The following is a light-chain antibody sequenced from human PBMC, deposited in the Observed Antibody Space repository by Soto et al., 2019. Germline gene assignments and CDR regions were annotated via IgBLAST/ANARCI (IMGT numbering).Light chain of an antibody. Sequence: ELTQPPSVSVAPGQTARVTFLGDKSGSKSVHWYQQRPGQAPVLVVYDDADRPSGIPERFSGSNSGNTATLTITRVEAGDEADYYCHVWDNSDLSLFGGGTK. V-gene: IGLV3-21*02. CDR2: DDA. CDR3: HVWDNSDLSL. CDR1: KSGSKS. J-gene: IGLJ2*01.